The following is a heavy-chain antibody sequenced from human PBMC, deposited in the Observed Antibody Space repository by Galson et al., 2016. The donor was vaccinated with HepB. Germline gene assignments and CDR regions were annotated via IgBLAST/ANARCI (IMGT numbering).Heavy chain of an antibody. J-gene: IGHJ6*02. CDR2: IKQDESEE. Sequence: LRLSCAASGFIFSSYDMYWVRQAPGKGLEWVANIKQDESEENYVDSVKGRFTISRDNAKKSVYLQMNRLRVEDTAVYYCTGTPGLYYYYSGLDVWGQGTTVTVSS. D-gene: IGHD1-1*01. CDR3: TGTPGLYYYYSGLDV. V-gene: IGHV3-7*03. CDR1: GFIFSSYD.